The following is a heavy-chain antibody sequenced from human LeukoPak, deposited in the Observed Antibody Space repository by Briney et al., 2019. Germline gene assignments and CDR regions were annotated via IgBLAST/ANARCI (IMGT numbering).Heavy chain of an antibody. Sequence: PGGSLRLSCVASGFFFDDYGMHWVRQVPGKGLEWVSGISWQSRTRKYADSVRGRFTISRDNAKNSLYLQMNSLKAEDTAIYYCAREVGTPQAFDIWGQGTMVTVSS. V-gene: IGHV3-9*01. J-gene: IGHJ3*02. D-gene: IGHD1-26*01. CDR1: GFFFDDYG. CDR3: AREVGTPQAFDI. CDR2: ISWQSRTR.